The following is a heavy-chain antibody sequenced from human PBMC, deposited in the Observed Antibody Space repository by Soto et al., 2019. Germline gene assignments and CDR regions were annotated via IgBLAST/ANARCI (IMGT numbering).Heavy chain of an antibody. V-gene: IGHV3-7*01. D-gene: IGHD6-19*01. CDR2: LKQDGSEK. Sequence: GGSLRLSCAASGFTFSSYWMSWVRQAPGKGLEWVANLKQDGSEKYYVDSVKGRFTISRDNAKNSLYLQMNSLRAEDTAVYYCARDLWYSSGWYDAFDIWGQGTMVTVSS. CDR1: GFTFSSYW. J-gene: IGHJ3*02. CDR3: ARDLWYSSGWYDAFDI.